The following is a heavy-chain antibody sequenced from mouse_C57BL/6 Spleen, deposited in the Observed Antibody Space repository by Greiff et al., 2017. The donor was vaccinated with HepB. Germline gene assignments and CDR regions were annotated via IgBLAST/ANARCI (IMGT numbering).Heavy chain of an antibody. CDR2: IDPETGGT. V-gene: IGHV1-15*01. CDR3: TSLYYSNYDYYAMDY. CDR1: GYTFTDYE. J-gene: IGHJ4*01. Sequence: VQLQQSGAELVRPGASVTLSCKASGYTFTDYEMHWVKQTPVHGLEWIGAIDPETGGTAYNQKFKGKAILTADKSSSTAYMELRSLTSEDSAVYYCTSLYYSNYDYYAMDYSGQGTSVTVAS. D-gene: IGHD2-5*01.